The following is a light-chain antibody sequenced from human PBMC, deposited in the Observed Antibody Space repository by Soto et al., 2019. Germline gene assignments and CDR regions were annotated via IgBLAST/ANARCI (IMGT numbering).Light chain of an antibody. J-gene: IGKJ4*01. CDR2: GTT. CDR1: QSVSRK. V-gene: IGKV3-11*01. Sequence: EIVMTQSPATLSVSPGERVTLSCRASQSVSRKLAWYQQKPGQAPRLLIYGTTTRATGIPARFSGSGSGTDFSLTISSLEPEDFAVYYCQQRSNWPLTFGGGTKVEIK. CDR3: QQRSNWPLT.